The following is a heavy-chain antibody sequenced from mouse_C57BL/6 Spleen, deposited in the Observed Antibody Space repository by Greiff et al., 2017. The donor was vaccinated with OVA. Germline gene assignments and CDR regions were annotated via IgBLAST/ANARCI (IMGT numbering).Heavy chain of an antibody. D-gene: IGHD1-3*01. J-gene: IGHJ2*01. CDR3: ARLVYKEYYFDN. CDR2: IHPNSGST. Sequence: QVQLKQPGAELVKPGASVKLSCKASGYTFTSYWMHWVKQRPGQGLEWIGMIHPNSGSTNYNEKFKSKATLTVDKSSSTAYMQLSSLTSEDSAVYYCARLVYKEYYFDNWGQGTTLTVSS. V-gene: IGHV1-64*01. CDR1: GYTFTSYW.